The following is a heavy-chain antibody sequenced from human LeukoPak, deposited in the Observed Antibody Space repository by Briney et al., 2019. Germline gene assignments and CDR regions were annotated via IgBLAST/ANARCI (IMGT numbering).Heavy chain of an antibody. CDR3: ARDRAGYCTNGVCYDYFDY. Sequence: SETLSLTCTVSGGSISSYYWSWIRQPPGSGLPWIGYISYSGSTNYNPSLKSRVTISVDTSKNQFSLKLSSVTAADTAVYYCARDRAGYCTNGVCYDYFDYWGQGTLVTVSS. CDR1: GGSISSYY. CDR2: ISYSGST. V-gene: IGHV4-59*01. J-gene: IGHJ4*02. D-gene: IGHD2-8*01.